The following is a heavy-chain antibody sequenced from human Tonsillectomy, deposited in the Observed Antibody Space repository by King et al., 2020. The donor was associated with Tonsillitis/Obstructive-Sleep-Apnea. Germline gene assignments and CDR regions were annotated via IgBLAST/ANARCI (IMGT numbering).Heavy chain of an antibody. CDR3: AKENCSSTTCYGAFDI. D-gene: IGHD2/OR15-2a*01. Sequence: VQLVESGGGLAQPGRSLRLSCAASGFTFDDHAMHWVRQAPGKGLEWVSGISWNSGSIAYAGSVKGRFTISRDNAKKSLYLQMNSLRAEDTALYYCAKENCSSTTCYGAFDIWGQGTMVTVSS. J-gene: IGHJ3*02. V-gene: IGHV3-9*01. CDR1: GFTFDDHA. CDR2: ISWNSGSI.